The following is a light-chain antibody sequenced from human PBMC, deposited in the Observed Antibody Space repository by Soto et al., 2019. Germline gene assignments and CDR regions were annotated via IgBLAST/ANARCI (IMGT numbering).Light chain of an antibody. J-gene: IGKJ1*01. V-gene: IGKV3-20*01. CDR1: QSVSNNY. Sequence: EIVLTQSPGTLSLSPGEGATLSCRASQSVSNNYLAWYQQKPGQAPRLLIYGASNRATGIPDRFSGSGSGTYFTLTISGLEHEDFAVYYCQQYGSAGTFGQGTKVEIK. CDR3: QQYGSAGT. CDR2: GAS.